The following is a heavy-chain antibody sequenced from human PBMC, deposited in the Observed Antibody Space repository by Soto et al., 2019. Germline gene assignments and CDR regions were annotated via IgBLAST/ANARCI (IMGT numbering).Heavy chain of an antibody. CDR3: ARGGATGTRSEQYYYYYYGMDV. CDR2: IYYSGST. Sequence: SETLSLTCTVSGGSISSYYWSWIRQPPGKGLEWIGYIYYSGSTNYNPSLKSRVTISVDTSKNQFSLKLSSVTAADTAVYYCARGGATGTRSEQYYYYYYGMDVWGQGTTVTVS. D-gene: IGHD1-7*01. J-gene: IGHJ6*02. CDR1: GGSISSYY. V-gene: IGHV4-59*01.